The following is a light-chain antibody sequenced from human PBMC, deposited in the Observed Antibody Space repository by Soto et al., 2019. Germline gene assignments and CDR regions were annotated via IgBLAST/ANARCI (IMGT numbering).Light chain of an antibody. CDR1: QSVSSF. J-gene: IGKJ4*01. V-gene: IGKV3-11*01. CDR3: QQRSTWPLT. CDR2: DAS. Sequence: EIVLTQSPATLSLSPGERVALSCRASQSVSSFLAWYQQKPGQAPRLLIYDASNRATGIPARFSGSGSGTYFTLTISSLEPEDSAVYYCQQRSTWPLTFGGGTKVEIK.